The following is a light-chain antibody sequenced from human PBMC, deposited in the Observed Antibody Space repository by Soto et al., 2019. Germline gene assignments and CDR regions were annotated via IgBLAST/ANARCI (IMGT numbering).Light chain of an antibody. V-gene: IGLV2-8*01. CDR3: SSYTSSSTL. CDR2: EVT. J-gene: IGLJ2*01. Sequence: QSALTQPPSASGSPGQSVTISCTGTSSDVGGYHYVSWYQQHPGKAPKLMIHEVTKRPSGVPDRFSGSKSGNTASLTVSGLQGEDEADYYCSSYTSSSTLFGGGTKVTVL. CDR1: SSDVGGYHY.